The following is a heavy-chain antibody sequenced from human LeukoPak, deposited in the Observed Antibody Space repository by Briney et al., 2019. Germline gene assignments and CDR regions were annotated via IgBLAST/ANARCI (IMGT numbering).Heavy chain of an antibody. V-gene: IGHV3-48*03. Sequence: PGGSLRLSCAASGFTFSSYEMNWVRQAPGKGLEWVSYISSSGSTIYYADSVKGRFTISRDNAKNSLYLQMNSLRAEDTAVYYCASYILTGYYNGHDAFDIWGQGTMVIVSS. D-gene: IGHD3-9*01. J-gene: IGHJ3*02. CDR1: GFTFSSYE. CDR2: ISSSGSTI. CDR3: ASYILTGYYNGHDAFDI.